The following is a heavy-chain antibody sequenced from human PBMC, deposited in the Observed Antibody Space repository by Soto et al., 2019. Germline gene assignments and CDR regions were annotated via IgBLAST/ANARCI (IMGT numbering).Heavy chain of an antibody. CDR1: GFTFGSHA. CDR2: ISASGAET. J-gene: IGHJ4*02. Sequence: GGSLRLSCAASGFTFGSHAMIWVRQAPGKGREWVSSISASGAETYYTDSVKGRFTVSRDDSQNTLCLQMNSLRVEDTVVYYCAKRAGYNVDYWGQGSLVTVSS. V-gene: IGHV3-23*01. D-gene: IGHD3-9*01. CDR3: AKRAGYNVDY.